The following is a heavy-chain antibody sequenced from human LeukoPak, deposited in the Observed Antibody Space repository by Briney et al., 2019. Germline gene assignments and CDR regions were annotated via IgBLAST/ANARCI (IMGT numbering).Heavy chain of an antibody. CDR2: ISTYNGNT. V-gene: IGHV1-18*01. Sequence: ASVKVSCKASGYTFSSYGITWVRQAPGQGLEWMGWISTYNGNTSCVQKLQGRVAMTTDTSTSTAYMVLTSLRSDDTAVYYCARGSRGLAVAGLDYWGQGTLVTVSS. D-gene: IGHD6-19*01. CDR1: GYTFSSYG. CDR3: ARGSRGLAVAGLDY. J-gene: IGHJ4*02.